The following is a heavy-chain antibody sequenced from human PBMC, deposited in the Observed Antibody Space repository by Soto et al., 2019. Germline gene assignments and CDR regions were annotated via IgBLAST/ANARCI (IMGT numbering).Heavy chain of an antibody. D-gene: IGHD3-3*01. Sequence: GGSLRLSCAASGFTFSSYAMSWVRQAPGKGLEWVSAISGSGGSTYYADSVKGRFTISRDNSKNTLYLQMNSLRAEDTAVYYCARVGDYYDFWSGYSWFDPWGQGTLVTVSS. CDR2: ISGSGGST. V-gene: IGHV3-23*01. J-gene: IGHJ5*02. CDR1: GFTFSSYA. CDR3: ARVGDYYDFWSGYSWFDP.